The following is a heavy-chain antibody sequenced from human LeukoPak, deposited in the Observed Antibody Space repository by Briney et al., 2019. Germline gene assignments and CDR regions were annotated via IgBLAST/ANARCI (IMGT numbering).Heavy chain of an antibody. D-gene: IGHD3-10*01. J-gene: IGHJ6*03. CDR1: GGSISSSSYY. CDR3: ARHGGSGSYYGGRYYYYMDV. CDR2: INHSGST. V-gene: IGHV4-39*01. Sequence: PSETLSLTCTVSGGSISSSSYYWGWIRQPPGKGLEWIGEINHSGSTNYNPSLKSRVTISVDTSKNQFSLKLSSVTAADTAVYYCARHGGSGSYYGGRYYYYMDVWGKGTSVTISS.